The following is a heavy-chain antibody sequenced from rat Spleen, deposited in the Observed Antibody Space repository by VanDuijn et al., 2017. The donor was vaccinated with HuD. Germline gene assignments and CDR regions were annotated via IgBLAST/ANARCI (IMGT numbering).Heavy chain of an antibody. V-gene: IGHV5S13*01. CDR1: GFTYSNYV. CDR2: ISTGGGNT. D-gene: IGHD1-1*01. J-gene: IGHJ3*01. Sequence: EVQLVESGGGLVQPGRSLKLSCAASGFTYSNYVMAWVRQAPTKGLEWVASISTGGGNTYYPDTMKGRFVISKDNAKNTGYLQMNNPRTEDTAMYYCTSGGSGGRNWFAYWGRGTLVAVSA. CDR3: TSGGSGGRNWFAY.